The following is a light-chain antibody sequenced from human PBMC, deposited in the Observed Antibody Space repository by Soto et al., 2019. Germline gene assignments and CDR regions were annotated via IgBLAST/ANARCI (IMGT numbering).Light chain of an antibody. CDR2: EVS. CDR1: SSDVGGYNY. J-gene: IGLJ2*01. Sequence: QSALTQPPSASGSPGQSVTISCTGTSSDVGGYNYGSWYQQHPGKAPKLMIYEVSTRPSGVPDRFSGSKSGNTASLTVSGLQAEDEADYYCSSYAGSNNVVFGGGTKLTVL. CDR3: SSYAGSNNVV. V-gene: IGLV2-8*01.